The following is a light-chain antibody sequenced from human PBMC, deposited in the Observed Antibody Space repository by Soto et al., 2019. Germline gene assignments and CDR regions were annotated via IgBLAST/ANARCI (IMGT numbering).Light chain of an antibody. CDR3: QQAYSAPIT. V-gene: IGKV1-5*03. CDR2: KAS. CDR1: QSISSW. J-gene: IGKJ5*01. Sequence: IPVTQSPSPLSASVGARVTSTFLASQSISSWLAWYQQKPGKAPKLLIYKASSLESGVPSRFSGSGSGTEFTLTISSLQPDDFASYYCQQAYSAPITFGQRTRLEI.